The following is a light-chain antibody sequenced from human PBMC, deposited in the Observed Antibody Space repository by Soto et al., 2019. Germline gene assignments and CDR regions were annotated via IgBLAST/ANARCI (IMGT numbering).Light chain of an antibody. V-gene: IGLV4-69*01. Sequence: QLVLTQSPSASASLGASVTLTCTLSSGHSSYTVAWHQQQSERGPRYLMNLNSDGSHTKGDGIPDRFSGASSGAERYLTISSLQSEDEADYYWQTWGTGFQVFGGGTKLTVL. CDR3: QTWGTGFQV. CDR1: SGHSSYT. J-gene: IGLJ2*01. CDR2: LNSDGSH.